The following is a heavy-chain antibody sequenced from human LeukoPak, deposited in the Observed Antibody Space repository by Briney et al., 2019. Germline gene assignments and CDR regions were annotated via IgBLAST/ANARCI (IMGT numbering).Heavy chain of an antibody. CDR3: ARHAEMATMIFDY. Sequence: SETLSLTCTVSGGSISSSSYYWGWLRQPPGKGLEWIGSIYYSGSTYYNPSLKSRVTISVDTSKNQFSLKLSSVTAADTAVYYCARHAEMATMIFDYWGQGTLVTVSS. V-gene: IGHV4-39*01. J-gene: IGHJ4*02. CDR1: GGSISSSSYY. D-gene: IGHD5-24*01. CDR2: IYYSGST.